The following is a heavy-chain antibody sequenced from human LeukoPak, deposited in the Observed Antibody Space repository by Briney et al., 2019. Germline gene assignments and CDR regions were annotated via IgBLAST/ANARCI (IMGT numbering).Heavy chain of an antibody. D-gene: IGHD3-10*01. CDR3: AKTLRGFDY. V-gene: IGHV3-23*01. Sequence: GGSLRLSCTPSGFTFSSHAMSWVRQAPGKGLEWVSGISGNGAGTYYGDSVKGRFTISRDNSKNTLYLQMNSLRAEDTAVYYCAKTLRGFDYWGQGTLVTVSS. CDR1: GFTFSSHA. CDR2: ISGNGAGT. J-gene: IGHJ4*02.